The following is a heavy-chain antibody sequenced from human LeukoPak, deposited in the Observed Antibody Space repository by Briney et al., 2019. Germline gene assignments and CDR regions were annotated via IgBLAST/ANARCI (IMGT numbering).Heavy chain of an antibody. CDR2: IYYSGST. CDR3: AGGSASYYYYYGMDV. Sequence: SETLSLTCTVSGGSISSYYWSWIRQPPGKGLEWIGYIYYSGSTNYNPSLKSRVTISVDTSKNQFSLKLSSVTAADTAVYYCAGGSASYYYYYGMDVWGQGTTVTVSS. J-gene: IGHJ6*02. CDR1: GGSISSYY. V-gene: IGHV4-59*01.